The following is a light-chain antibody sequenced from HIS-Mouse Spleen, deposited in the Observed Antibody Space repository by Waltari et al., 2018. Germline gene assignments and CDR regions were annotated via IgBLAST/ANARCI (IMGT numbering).Light chain of an antibody. CDR2: QDS. Sequence: SYELTQPSSVSVSPGQTARITCSGDVLATKYARWFQQKPGQAPVLVIYQDSERPSGIPERFSGSSSGTTVTLTISGAQVEDEADYYCYSAADNNLGVFGGGTKLTVL. CDR3: YSAADNNLGV. J-gene: IGLJ3*02. CDR1: VLATKY. V-gene: IGLV3-27*01.